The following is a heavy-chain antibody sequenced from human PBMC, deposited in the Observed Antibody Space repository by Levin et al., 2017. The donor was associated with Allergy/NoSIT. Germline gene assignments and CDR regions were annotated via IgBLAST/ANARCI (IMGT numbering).Heavy chain of an antibody. Sequence: GGSLRLSCAASGFTFSDYYMSWIRQAPGKGLEWLSYISGSGRTTHYADSVKARFTISRDNAKNSLYLHMNSLEVEDTAVYYCARVWEAPSGKYVGTFEMWGQGTMVTVSS. V-gene: IGHV3-11*01. J-gene: IGHJ3*02. CDR1: GFTFSDYY. D-gene: IGHD1-26*01. CDR2: ISGSGRTT. CDR3: ARVWEAPSGKYVGTFEM.